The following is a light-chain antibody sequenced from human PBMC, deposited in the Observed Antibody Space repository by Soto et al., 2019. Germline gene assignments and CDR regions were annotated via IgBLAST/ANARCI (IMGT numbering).Light chain of an antibody. CDR3: CSYLSHNSCV. J-gene: IGLJ1*01. Sequence: QSALTQPASVSGFPGQSITISRTGTSSDVGNYNSVSWYQEHPGKAPKVIIYEVTQRPSGVSNRFSGSKSGNTASLTISGLQAEDGADYYCCSYLSHNSCVFGTGTKVTVL. CDR1: SSDVGNYNS. V-gene: IGLV2-23*02. CDR2: EVT.